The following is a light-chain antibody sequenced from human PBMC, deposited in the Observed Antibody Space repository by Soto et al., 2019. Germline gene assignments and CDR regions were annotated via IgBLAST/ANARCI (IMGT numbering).Light chain of an antibody. J-gene: IGLJ2*01. CDR3: SSYTTSSTPVV. CDR2: EVS. V-gene: IGLV2-14*01. CDR1: SSDVGGYNF. Sequence: QSALTQPASVSGSPGQSITISCTGTSSDVGGYNFVSWYQHHPGKAPKLMIYEVSNRPSGVSYRFSGSKSGNTASLTISGLQTEDEADYYCSSYTTSSTPVVFGGGTKVTVL.